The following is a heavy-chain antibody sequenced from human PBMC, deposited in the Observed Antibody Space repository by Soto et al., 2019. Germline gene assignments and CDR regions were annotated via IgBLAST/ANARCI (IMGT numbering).Heavy chain of an antibody. Sequence: ASVKVSCKASGYTFTDYYIHWVRQAPGQGLEWMGWINPNSGGTNSAQNFQGWVAMTRDASIRTAYMELGRLRSDDTAVYYCARDAYPQHIEPENNYYYVMDVWGQGTTVTVSS. CDR2: INPNSGGT. J-gene: IGHJ6*02. CDR1: GYTFTDYY. V-gene: IGHV1-2*04. D-gene: IGHD3-16*01. CDR3: ARDAYPQHIEPENNYYYVMDV.